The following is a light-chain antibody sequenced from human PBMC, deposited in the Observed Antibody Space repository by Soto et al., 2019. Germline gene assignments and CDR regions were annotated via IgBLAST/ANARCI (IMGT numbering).Light chain of an antibody. CDR2: GAS. CDR3: QQYGSSLGYT. J-gene: IGKJ2*01. Sequence: EIVLTQSPGTLSLSPGERATLSCRASQSVSSSYLAWYQQKPGQAPSHLIYGASSRATGIPDRFSGSGSGTDFTLTISRLEPEDFAVYYCQQYGSSLGYTFGQGTKLEIK. V-gene: IGKV3-20*01. CDR1: QSVSSSY.